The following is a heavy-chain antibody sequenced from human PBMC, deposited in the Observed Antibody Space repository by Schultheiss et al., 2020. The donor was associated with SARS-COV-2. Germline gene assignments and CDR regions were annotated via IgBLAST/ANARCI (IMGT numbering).Heavy chain of an antibody. V-gene: IGHV3-64D*06. CDR3: VKEAGGLWFGELLYLDN. D-gene: IGHD3-10*01. Sequence: GGSLRLSCAASEFTFSSYAMHWVRQAPGKGLEYVSVISSNGGTTHYTDSVKGRFTISIDNSKNTLYLQMSSLRVEDTAVYYCVKEAGGLWFGELLYLDNWGQGTLVTVSS. CDR1: EFTFSSYA. CDR2: ISSNGGTT. J-gene: IGHJ4*02.